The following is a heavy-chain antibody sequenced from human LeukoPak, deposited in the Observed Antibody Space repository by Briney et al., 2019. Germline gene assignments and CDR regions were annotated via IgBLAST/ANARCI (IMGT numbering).Heavy chain of an antibody. V-gene: IGHV3-74*01. J-gene: IGHJ4*02. Sequence: GGSLRLSCAVSGFTFSNYWMHWARQAPGKGLVWVSCISSDGSSTNYADSVKGRFSISRDNAKNTLYLHINSLRAEDTALYYCARPMISVMSLGADFWGQGSLVTVSS. CDR2: ISSDGSST. D-gene: IGHD3/OR15-3a*01. CDR1: GFTFSNYW. CDR3: ARPMISVMSLGADF.